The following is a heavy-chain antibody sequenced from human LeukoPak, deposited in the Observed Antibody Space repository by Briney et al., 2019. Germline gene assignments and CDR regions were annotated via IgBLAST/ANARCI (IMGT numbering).Heavy chain of an antibody. J-gene: IGHJ3*02. CDR1: GGSITSRAYY. CDR3: ARDLAYDSSGFYAFDI. Sequence: SETLSLTCTVSGGSITSRAYYWGWIRQPPGKGLEWIATIYYGGNTYYNPSLKSRVTISVDTSKNQFSLKLSSVTPSDTAVYYCARDLAYDSSGFYAFDIWGQGTMVTVSS. V-gene: IGHV4-39*02. CDR2: IYYGGNT. D-gene: IGHD3-22*01.